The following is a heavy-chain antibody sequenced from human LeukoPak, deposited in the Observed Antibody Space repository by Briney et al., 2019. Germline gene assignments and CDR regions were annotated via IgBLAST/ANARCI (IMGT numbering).Heavy chain of an antibody. CDR2: ISSSSSTI. V-gene: IGHV3-11*04. Sequence: PGGSLRLSCAASGFSFSDYYMSWIRQAPGKGLEWISYISSSSSTIYYVDSVKGRFTISRDNAKNSLYLQMNSLRAEDTAVYYCARDRGAVAGPLGIDAFDIWGQGTMVTVSS. J-gene: IGHJ3*02. D-gene: IGHD6-19*01. CDR3: ARDRGAVAGPLGIDAFDI. CDR1: GFSFSDYY.